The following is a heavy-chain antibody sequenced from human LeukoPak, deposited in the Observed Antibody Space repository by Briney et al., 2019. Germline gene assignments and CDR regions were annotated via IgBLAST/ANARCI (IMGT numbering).Heavy chain of an antibody. Sequence: GGSLRLSCAASGFTFSSYSMNWVRQAPGKGLEWVSSISSSSSYIFYADSVKGRFTISRDNAKNSLYLQMNSLRAEDTAVYYCARVTNGGYDSGNFDYWGQGTLVTVSS. CDR2: ISSSSSYI. V-gene: IGHV3-21*01. CDR3: ARVTNGGYDSGNFDY. CDR1: GFTFSSYS. J-gene: IGHJ4*02. D-gene: IGHD5-12*01.